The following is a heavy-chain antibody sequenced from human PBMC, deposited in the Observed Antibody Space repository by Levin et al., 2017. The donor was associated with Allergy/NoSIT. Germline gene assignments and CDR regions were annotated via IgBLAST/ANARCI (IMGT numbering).Heavy chain of an antibody. CDR3: AREGSRNSYDRSGYNFDY. J-gene: IGHJ4*02. Sequence: PPASVKVSCKASGYTFTFYYMHWVRQAPGQGLEWLGIVNPSDGDTRYAQNFQGRVTMTRDTSTITVYMELSSLRSEDTAVYYCAREGSRNSYDRSGYNFDYWGQGTLVTVSS. D-gene: IGHD3-22*01. CDR1: GYTFTFYY. V-gene: IGHV1-46*01. CDR2: VNPSDGDT.